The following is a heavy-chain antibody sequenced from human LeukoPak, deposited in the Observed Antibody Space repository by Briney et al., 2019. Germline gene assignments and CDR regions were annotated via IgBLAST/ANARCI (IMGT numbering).Heavy chain of an antibody. V-gene: IGHV1-69*05. Sequence: SVTVSCKASGGTFSSYAISWVRQAPGQGLEWMGRIIPIFGTANYAQKFQGRVTITTDESTSTAYMELSSLRSEDTAVYYCARDPLDCSGGSCSDYWGQGTLVTVSS. J-gene: IGHJ4*02. CDR3: ARDPLDCSGGSCSDY. CDR1: GGTFSSYA. D-gene: IGHD2-15*01. CDR2: IIPIFGTA.